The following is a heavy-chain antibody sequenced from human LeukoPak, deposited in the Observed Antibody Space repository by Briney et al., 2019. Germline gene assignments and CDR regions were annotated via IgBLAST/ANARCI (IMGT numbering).Heavy chain of an antibody. CDR1: GYTFTGYY. D-gene: IGHD3-22*01. V-gene: IGHV1-2*06. J-gene: IGHJ4*02. CDR2: INPNSGGT. Sequence: GASVKVSCKASGYTFTGYYMHWVRQAPGQGLEWIGRINPNSGGTNYAQKFQGRVTMTRDTSINTAYMDLSRLGSGDTAVYYCATDTWGYYDSSNYYRQADYWGQGTLVTVSS. CDR3: ATDTWGYYDSSNYYRQADY.